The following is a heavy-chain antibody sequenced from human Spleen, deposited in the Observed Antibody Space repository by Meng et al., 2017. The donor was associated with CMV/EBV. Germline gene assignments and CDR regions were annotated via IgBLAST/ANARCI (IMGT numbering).Heavy chain of an antibody. J-gene: IGHJ3*02. CDR1: GFTFSSYA. Sequence: AASGFTFSSYAMHWVSQAPGKGLEWVAVISYDGSNKYYADSVKGRFTISRDNSKNTLYLQMNSLRAEDTAVYYCATLEGTYLDAFDIWGQGTMVTVSS. CDR2: ISYDGSNK. CDR3: ATLEGTYLDAFDI. V-gene: IGHV3-30-3*01. D-gene: IGHD2-2*01.